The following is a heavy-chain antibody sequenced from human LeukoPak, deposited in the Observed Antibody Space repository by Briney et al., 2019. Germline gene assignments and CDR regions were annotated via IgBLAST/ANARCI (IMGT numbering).Heavy chain of an antibody. CDR3: AKSTLGAYYFDY. CDR2: ISGSGGST. D-gene: IGHD3-16*01. Sequence: PGGSLRLSCAATRFIFSNYAMSWVRQAPGKGLEWVSAISGSGGSTYYADSVKGRFTVSRDNSKNTLYLQMSSLRAEDTAIYYCAKSTLGAYYFDYWGQGTLVTVSS. J-gene: IGHJ4*02. CDR1: RFIFSNYA. V-gene: IGHV3-23*01.